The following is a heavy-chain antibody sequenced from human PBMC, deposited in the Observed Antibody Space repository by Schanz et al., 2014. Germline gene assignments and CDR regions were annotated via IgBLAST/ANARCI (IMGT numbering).Heavy chain of an antibody. J-gene: IGHJ4*02. CDR1: GFTFSSYA. V-gene: IGHV3-21*05. CDR2: VSSSSSYT. Sequence: EVQLVESGGGVVQPGRSLRLSCAASGFTFSSYAMSWVRQAPGKGLEWVSYVSSSSSYTHYADSVKGRFTISRDNAKNSLYLQMNSLRAEDTAVYYCARPPHDSSGYYPFDYWGQGTLVTVSS. D-gene: IGHD3-22*01. CDR3: ARPPHDSSGYYPFDY.